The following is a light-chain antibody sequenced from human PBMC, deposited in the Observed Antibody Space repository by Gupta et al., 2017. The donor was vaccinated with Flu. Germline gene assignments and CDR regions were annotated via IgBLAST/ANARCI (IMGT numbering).Light chain of an antibody. CDR3: QQYNNYPLT. CDR2: KAS. J-gene: IGKJ4*01. Sequence: PSTLSASVGDTVTITCRASQSISAWLAWYQKKPGKAPRLLIYKASSLETGVSSRFSGTGSGTEFSLTINSLQPDDFAIYYCQQYNNYPLTFGGGTKVEIK. CDR1: QSISAW. V-gene: IGKV1-5*03.